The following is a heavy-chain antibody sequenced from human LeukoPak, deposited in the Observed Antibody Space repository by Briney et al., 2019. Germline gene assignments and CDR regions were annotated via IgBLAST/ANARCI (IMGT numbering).Heavy chain of an antibody. V-gene: IGHV4-39*07. J-gene: IGHJ6*02. CDR3: ARGVVVVTAIRLRVDYYGMDV. D-gene: IGHD2-21*02. CDR1: GGSIRSSYYY. CDR2: IYDSGST. Sequence: SETLSLTCTVSGGSIRSSYYYWGWIRQPPGKGLEWIGSIYDSGSTYYNPSLKSRVTISVDTSKNQFSLKLSSVTAADTAAYYCARGVVVVTAIRLRVDYYGMDVWGQGTTVTVSS.